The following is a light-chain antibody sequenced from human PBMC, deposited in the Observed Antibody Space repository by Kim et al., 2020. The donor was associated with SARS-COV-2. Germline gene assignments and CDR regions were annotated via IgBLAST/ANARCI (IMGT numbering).Light chain of an antibody. V-gene: IGKV1-5*01. CDR1: QSISSW. CDR3: QQYNAY. Sequence: DIQMTQSPSTLSASVGDRVTITCRASQSISSWLAWYQQKPGKAPKLLIYDASNLESGVPSRFSGSGSGTEFTLTISSLQPDDFATHYCQQYNAYFGQGTKLEI. CDR2: DAS. J-gene: IGKJ2*01.